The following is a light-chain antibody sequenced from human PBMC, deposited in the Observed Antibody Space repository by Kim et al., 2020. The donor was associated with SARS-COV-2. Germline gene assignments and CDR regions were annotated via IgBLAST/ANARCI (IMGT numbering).Light chain of an antibody. CDR1: SSDVGNYNY. J-gene: IGLJ3*02. CDR3: SPYTSISTL. V-gene: IGLV2-14*03. Sequence: PVQSITISCTGTSSDVGNYNYVSWYQQHPGKAPKLIIYDVAKRPSGVSDRFSGSKSGNTASLTISGLQAEDEADYYCSPYTSISTLFAGGTQLTVL. CDR2: DVA.